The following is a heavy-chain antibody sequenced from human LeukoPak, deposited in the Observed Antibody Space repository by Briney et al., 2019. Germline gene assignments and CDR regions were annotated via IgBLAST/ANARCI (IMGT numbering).Heavy chain of an antibody. CDR1: GYTFTTHW. J-gene: IGHJ4*02. V-gene: IGHV5-51*01. CDR2: IFPGDSDT. D-gene: IGHD3-22*01. Sequence: GESLKISCKGFGYTFTTHWIGWVRQMPEKGLEWMGIIFPGDSDTRYSPSFHGQVIISADKSTTTAYLQWSSLKASDSAMYYCARLGLGGDSDGYYSDKWGQGTLVTVSS. CDR3: ARLGLGGDSDGYYSDK.